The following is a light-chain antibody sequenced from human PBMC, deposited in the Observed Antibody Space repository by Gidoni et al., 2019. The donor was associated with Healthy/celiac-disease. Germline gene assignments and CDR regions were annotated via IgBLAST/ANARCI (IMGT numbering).Light chain of an antibody. CDR2: GAS. Sequence: EIVMTQPPATLSASTGGRATLSCRASQSVSSNLAWYQQKPGQAPRLLIYGASTRATGIPARFSGSGSGTEFTLTISSLQSEDFAVYYCQQYNSWFETFGGGTKVEIK. CDR1: QSVSSN. V-gene: IGKV3-15*01. J-gene: IGKJ4*01. CDR3: QQYNSWFET.